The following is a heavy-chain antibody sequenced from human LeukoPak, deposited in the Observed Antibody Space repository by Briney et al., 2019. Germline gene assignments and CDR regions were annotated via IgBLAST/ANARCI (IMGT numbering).Heavy chain of an antibody. J-gene: IGHJ4*02. CDR2: IYYSGST. CDR3: ARAVSGWIAY. Sequence: SQTLSLTCTVSGGSISSGGYYWSWIRQHPGKGLEWIGYIYYSGSTYYNPSLKSRVTISVDTSKNQFSLQLNSVTPEDTAVYYCARAVSGWIAYWGQGTLVTVSS. D-gene: IGHD6-19*01. CDR1: GGSISSGGYY. V-gene: IGHV4-31*03.